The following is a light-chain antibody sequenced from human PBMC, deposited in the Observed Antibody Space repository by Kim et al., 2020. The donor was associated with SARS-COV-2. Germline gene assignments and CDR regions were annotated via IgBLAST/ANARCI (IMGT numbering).Light chain of an antibody. CDR3: QQSYSTPPALT. CDR1: QSINIY. J-gene: IGKJ4*01. CDR2: AAS. Sequence: DIQMTQSPSSLSASVGDRVTITCRASQSINIYVNWYQHKPGTAPKLLIYAASNLQSWVPSRFSGSGSGTDFTLTISSLQPEDFATYYCQQSYSTPPALTFGGGTKVDIK. V-gene: IGKV1-39*01.